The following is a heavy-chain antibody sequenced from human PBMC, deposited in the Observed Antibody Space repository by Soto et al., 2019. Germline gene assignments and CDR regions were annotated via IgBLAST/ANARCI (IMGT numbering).Heavy chain of an antibody. CDR1: GYTLIDYY. D-gene: IGHD6-19*01. CDR2: ISPKRGAI. Sequence: GAPVKVSCKASGYTLIDYYTHWVRQAPGQGLEWMGRISPKRGAINYAQKFQGRVTLTWDTSLNPAYMELSSLRSDDTALYSCARPPGYISDWYDFDFWGQGTQVTVSS. CDR3: ARPPGYISDWYDFDF. J-gene: IGHJ4*02. V-gene: IGHV1-2*02.